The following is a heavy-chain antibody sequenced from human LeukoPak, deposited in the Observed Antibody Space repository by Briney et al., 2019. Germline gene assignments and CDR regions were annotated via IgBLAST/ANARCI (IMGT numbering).Heavy chain of an antibody. CDR3: ARDKVGGPELPPTYYFDY. CDR2: ISYDGSNK. CDR1: GFTFSSYA. D-gene: IGHD1-14*01. Sequence: GGSLRLSCAASGFTFSSYAMHWVRQAPGKGLEWVAVISYDGSNKYYADSVKGRFTISRDNSKNTLYLQMNSLRAEDTAVYYCARDKVGGPELPPTYYFDYWGQGTLVTVSS. J-gene: IGHJ4*02. V-gene: IGHV3-30-3*01.